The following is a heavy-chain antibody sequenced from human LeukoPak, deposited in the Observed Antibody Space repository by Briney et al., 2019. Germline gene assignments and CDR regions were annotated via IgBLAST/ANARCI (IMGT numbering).Heavy chain of an antibody. CDR2: INPNSGGT. Sequence: ASVKVSCKASGYTFTAYYILWVRQAPGQGLEWMGWINPNSGGTNYAQKFQGRVTMTRDTSISTAYMELSRLRSDDTAVYYCARDPIGPYYYGMDVWGQGTTVTVSS. J-gene: IGHJ6*02. CDR3: ARDPIGPYYYGMDV. D-gene: IGHD3-10*01. CDR1: GYTFTAYY. V-gene: IGHV1-2*02.